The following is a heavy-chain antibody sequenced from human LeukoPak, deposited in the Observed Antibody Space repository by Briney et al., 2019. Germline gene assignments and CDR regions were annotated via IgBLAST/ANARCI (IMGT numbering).Heavy chain of an antibody. J-gene: IGHJ4*02. CDR3: ASSYSGYDSVDY. CDR2: ISSSSSYI. CDR1: GFTFSSYS. V-gene: IGHV3-21*01. Sequence: PGGSLRLSCAASGFTFSSYSMNWVRQAPGKGLEWVSSISSSSSYIYYADSVKGRFTISRDNAKNSLYLQMNSLRAEDTAVYYCASSYSGYDSVDYWGQGTLVTVSS. D-gene: IGHD5-12*01.